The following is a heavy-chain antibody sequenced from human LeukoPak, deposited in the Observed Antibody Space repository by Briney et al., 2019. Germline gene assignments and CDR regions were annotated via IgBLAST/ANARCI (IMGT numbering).Heavy chain of an antibody. CDR2: IKPNSGGT. CDR3: ARGSAMVTTYRGGNWFDP. V-gene: IGHV1-2*02. Sequence: ASVKVSCKASGYTFSDYYMHWVRQAPGQGLEWMGWIKPNSGGTNYAQKFQGRVTMTRDTSINTAYMEQSSLRSDDTAVYYWARGSAMVTTYRGGNWFDPGGQGTL. D-gene: IGHD5-18*01. J-gene: IGHJ5*02. CDR1: GYTFSDYY.